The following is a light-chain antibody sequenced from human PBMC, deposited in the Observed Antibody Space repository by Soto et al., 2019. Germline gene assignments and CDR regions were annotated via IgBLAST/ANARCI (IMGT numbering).Light chain of an antibody. CDR3: GSWPSGLSLGV. CDR1: SANIGNSY. V-gene: IGLV1-51*01. J-gene: IGLJ3*02. CDR2: DNN. Sequence: QSVLTQPPSMSAAPGQNVTISCSGSSANIGNSYLSWYQQLPGTVPRLLTYDNNKRRSGIPDRLSASESCTSANLGINVLQIGDEGDYYCGSWPSGLSLGVFGGGTKLTVL.